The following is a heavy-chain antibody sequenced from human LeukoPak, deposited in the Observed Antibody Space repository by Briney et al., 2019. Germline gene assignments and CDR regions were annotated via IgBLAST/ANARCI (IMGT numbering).Heavy chain of an antibody. CDR2: INAGNDKT. J-gene: IGHJ6*02. CDR3: AREYSGCSSTSCSTRYYYYGMDV. Sequence: ASVKVSCKASGYTFTTYTIHWVRQAPGQRLEWMGWINAGNDKTKYSQKFQGRVTITRDTSASTAYMELSSLRSEGAAVYYCAREYSGCSSTSCSTRYYYYGMDVWGQGTTVTVSS. CDR1: GYTFTTYT. V-gene: IGHV1-3*01. D-gene: IGHD2-2*01.